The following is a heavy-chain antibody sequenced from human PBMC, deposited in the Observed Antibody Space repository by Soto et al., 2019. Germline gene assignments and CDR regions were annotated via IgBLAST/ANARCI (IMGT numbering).Heavy chain of an antibody. CDR3: AREYCGYDKTRFDP. CDR2: IYYSGTT. CDR1: GGSISSGGNY. J-gene: IGHJ5*02. V-gene: IGHV4-31*03. Sequence: QVQLQESGPGLVRPSQTLSLTCNVSGGSISSGGNYWYWIRQHPGKDLEWIGYIYYSGTTNFDPCLKSRLTISINTSNTQFSLKLSSVTAADTAVYYCAREYCGYDKTRFDPWGQGTLVTVSS. D-gene: IGHD5-12*01.